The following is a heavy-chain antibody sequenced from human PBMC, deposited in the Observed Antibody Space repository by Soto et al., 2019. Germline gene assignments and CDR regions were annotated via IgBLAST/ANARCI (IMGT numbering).Heavy chain of an antibody. D-gene: IGHD2-15*01. CDR2: VYTSGNT. Sequence: SETLSLTCSVSGASIRSYYWHWIRHPPGTGLEWIGYVYTSGNTNYNPSLKSRVTMSVDTPKNQFSLRLSSVTNADTAVYYCAGLRGYAGSTIDYWGQGTLVTVSS. CDR3: AGLRGYAGSTIDY. CDR1: GASIRSYY. V-gene: IGHV4-59*01. J-gene: IGHJ4*02.